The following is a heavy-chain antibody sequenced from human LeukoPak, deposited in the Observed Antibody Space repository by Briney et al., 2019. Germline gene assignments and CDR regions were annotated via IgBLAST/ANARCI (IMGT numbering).Heavy chain of an antibody. CDR3: ARELPDYGDYYFDY. J-gene: IGHJ4*02. D-gene: IGHD4-17*01. Sequence: SETLSLTCAVYGGSFSGYYWSWIRHPPGQGLEWFGEINHSGSTNYNPSLKSRVTISVDTSKNQFSLKLSSVTAADTAVYYCARELPDYGDYYFDYWGQGTLVTVSS. CDR2: INHSGST. V-gene: IGHV4-34*01. CDR1: GGSFSGYY.